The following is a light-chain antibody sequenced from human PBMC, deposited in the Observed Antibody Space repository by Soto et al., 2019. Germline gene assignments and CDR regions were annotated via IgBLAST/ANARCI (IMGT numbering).Light chain of an antibody. CDR1: EDINSR. J-gene: IGKJ5*01. V-gene: IGKV1-12*01. CDR3: QQADSFPIT. CDR2: VAF. Sequence: DIQMTQSPSSVSASVGDRVTISCRASEDINSRLAWYQQKPGNAPKLLIYVAFILQSGVPSRFSGYGSGTDFTLSISSLQPEDFATYYCQQADSFPITFGQGTRLEIK.